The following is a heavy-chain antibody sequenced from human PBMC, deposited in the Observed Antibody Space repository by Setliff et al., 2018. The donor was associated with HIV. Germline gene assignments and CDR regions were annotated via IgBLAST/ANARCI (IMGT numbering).Heavy chain of an antibody. V-gene: IGHV1-69*13. CDR2: IIPMVVTA. CDR1: GGNFRFYA. D-gene: IGHD1-1*01. CDR3: ARAKATRQARPTNCFDP. J-gene: IGHJ5*02. Sequence: ASVKVSCKASGGNFRFYAFSWVRQAPGQGLEWMGGIIPMVVTANYAQKFQDRVTITADESTSTAYMELSSLRCEDTAVYYCARAKATRQARPTNCFDPWGQGTLVTVSS.